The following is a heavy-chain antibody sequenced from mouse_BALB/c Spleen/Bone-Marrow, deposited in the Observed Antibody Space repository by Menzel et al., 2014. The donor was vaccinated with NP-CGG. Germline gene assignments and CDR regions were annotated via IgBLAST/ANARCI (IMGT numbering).Heavy chain of an antibody. CDR3: ARLGDRGWFAY. J-gene: IGHJ3*01. D-gene: IGHD3-3*01. V-gene: IGHV4-1*02. CDR2: INPHSSTI. Sequence: EVKLLESGGGLVQPGGSLKLSCAASGFDLSRYWMSWVRQAPGKGLEWIGEINPHSSTINYTPSLKDKFIISRDNAKNTLYLQMSKVRSEDTALYYCARLGDRGWFAYWGQGTLVTVSA. CDR1: GFDLSRYW.